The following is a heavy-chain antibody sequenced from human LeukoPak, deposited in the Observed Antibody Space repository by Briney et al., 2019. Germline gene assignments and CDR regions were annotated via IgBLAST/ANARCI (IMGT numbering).Heavy chain of an antibody. D-gene: IGHD3-22*01. V-gene: IGHV3-23*01. CDR2: ISGSGGST. J-gene: IGHJ4*02. Sequence: GGSLRLSCAASGFTFSSYAMSWVRQAPGKGLEWVSAISGSGGSTYYADSVKGRFTISRDNSKNTLYLQMNSLRAEDTAVYYCAKKYYYDSSGYSECYFDYWGQGTLVTVSS. CDR1: GFTFSSYA. CDR3: AKKYYYDSSGYSECYFDY.